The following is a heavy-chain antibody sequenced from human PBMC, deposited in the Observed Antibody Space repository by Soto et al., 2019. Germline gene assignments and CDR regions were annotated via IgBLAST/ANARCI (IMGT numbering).Heavy chain of an antibody. V-gene: IGHV1-69*01. CDR3: ARVLYYGSGSYSPYGMDV. Sequence: QVQLVQSGAEVKKPGSSVKVSCKTSGVSFNNNGIGWVRKAPDHGLEWMGGVSPPFRTSNYARKFQGRISITADASTGTVNMELSSLTSEDTAQYYCARVLYYGSGSYSPYGMDVWGQGTTVTVSS. D-gene: IGHD3-10*01. CDR1: GVSFNNNG. J-gene: IGHJ6*02. CDR2: VSPPFRTS.